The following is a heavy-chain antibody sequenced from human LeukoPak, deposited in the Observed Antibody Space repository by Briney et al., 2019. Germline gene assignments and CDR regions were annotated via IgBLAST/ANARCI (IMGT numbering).Heavy chain of an antibody. CDR1: GGSISSYY. CDR3: ARARPGGGADY. V-gene: IGHV4-39*01. Sequence: SETLSLTCTVSGGSISSYYWGWIRQPPGKGLEWIGSIYYSGSTYYNPSLKSRVTISVDTSKNQFSLKLSSVTAADTAVYYCARARPGGGADYWGQGTLVTVSS. CDR2: IYYSGST. D-gene: IGHD2-8*02. J-gene: IGHJ4*02.